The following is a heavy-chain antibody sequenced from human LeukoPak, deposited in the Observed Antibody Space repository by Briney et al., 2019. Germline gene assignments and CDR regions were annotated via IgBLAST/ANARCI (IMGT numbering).Heavy chain of an antibody. CDR1: GYSISNYC. Sequence: SETLSLTCTASGYSISNYCWSWIRLPPGKGLEWIGYIYYTGATYYNPSLKSRVTISLDTSKNQFSLKLSSVTAADAAVYYCARAGYSYGTGYYFDYWGQGALVTVSS. J-gene: IGHJ4*02. D-gene: IGHD5-18*01. CDR3: ARAGYSYGTGYYFDY. CDR2: IYYTGAT. V-gene: IGHV4-59*13.